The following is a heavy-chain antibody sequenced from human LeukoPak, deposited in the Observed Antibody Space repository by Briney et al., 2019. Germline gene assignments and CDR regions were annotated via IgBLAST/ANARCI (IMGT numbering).Heavy chain of an antibody. Sequence: GGSLRLSCAASGFTFSSYVMHWVRQAPGKGLEWVAIISYDGSNKYYADSVKGRFTISRDNSKNTLYLQMNSLRAEDTAVYYCAKYGSGWYVGLSNYFDYWGQGTLVTVSS. V-gene: IGHV3-30*18. D-gene: IGHD6-19*01. CDR3: AKYGSGWYVGLSNYFDY. CDR1: GFTFSSYV. CDR2: ISYDGSNK. J-gene: IGHJ4*02.